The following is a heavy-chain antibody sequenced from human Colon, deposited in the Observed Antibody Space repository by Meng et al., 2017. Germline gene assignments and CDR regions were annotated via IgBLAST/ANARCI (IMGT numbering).Heavy chain of an antibody. J-gene: IGHJ4*01. Sequence: GEALKISCVGSGFIFNNYGMNWVRQAPGKGLEGVSDISGSGDSTYYADSVKGRFTISRDNSRNTLYLQMNSLRVEDTAMYYCAKRRRDGYNSEFDSWGHGILVTVAS. V-gene: IGHV3-23*01. D-gene: IGHD5-24*01. CDR2: ISGSGDST. CDR1: GFIFNNYG. CDR3: AKRRRDGYNSEFDS.